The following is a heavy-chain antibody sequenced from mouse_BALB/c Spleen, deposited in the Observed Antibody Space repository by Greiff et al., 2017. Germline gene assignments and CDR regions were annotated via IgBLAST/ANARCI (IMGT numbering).Heavy chain of an antibody. V-gene: IGHV1-80*01. Sequence: QVQLQQSGAELVRPGSSVKISCKASGYAFSSYWMNWVKQRPGQGLEWIGQIYPGDGDTNYNGKFKGKATLTADKSSSTAYMQLSSLTSEDSAVYFCARCGYSSWFAYWGQGTLVTVSA. CDR3: ARCGYSSWFAY. D-gene: IGHD2-3*01. CDR1: GYAFSSYW. J-gene: IGHJ3*01. CDR2: IYPGDGDT.